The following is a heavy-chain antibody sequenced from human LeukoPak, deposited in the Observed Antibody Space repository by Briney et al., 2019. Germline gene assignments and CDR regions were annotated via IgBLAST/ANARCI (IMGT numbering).Heavy chain of an antibody. Sequence: PGGSLRLSCAASGFTFSSYSMNWVRQAPGKGLEWVANIKQDGSEKYYVDSVKGRFTISRDNAKNSLYLQMNSLRAEDTAVYYCARGAVAGLNWFDPWGQGTLVTVSS. J-gene: IGHJ5*02. CDR2: IKQDGSEK. D-gene: IGHD6-19*01. CDR1: GFTFSSYS. CDR3: ARGAVAGLNWFDP. V-gene: IGHV3-7*01.